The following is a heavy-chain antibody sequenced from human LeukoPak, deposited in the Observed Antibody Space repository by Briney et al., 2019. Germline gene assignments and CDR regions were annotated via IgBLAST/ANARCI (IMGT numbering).Heavy chain of an antibody. Sequence: SVKVSCKASGGTFISYAISWVRQAPGQGLEWMGGIIPIFGTANYAQKFQGRVTITADESTSTAYMELSSLRSEDTAVYYCATLPVAATVNDYWGQGTLVTVSS. CDR2: IIPIFGTA. V-gene: IGHV1-69*13. CDR3: ATLPVAATVNDY. J-gene: IGHJ4*02. CDR1: GGTFISYA. D-gene: IGHD2-15*01.